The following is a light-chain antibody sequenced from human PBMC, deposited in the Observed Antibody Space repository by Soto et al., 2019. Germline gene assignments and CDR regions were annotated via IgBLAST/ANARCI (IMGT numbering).Light chain of an antibody. CDR2: DVS. CDR3: SSYTSSSTLV. CDR1: SCDVGGYNY. Sequence: QSAPTPPSSLSGSPGQSLTISCTGTSCDVGGYNYVSWYQQHPGKAPKLMIYDVSNRPSGVSNRFSGSKSGNTASLTISGLQAEDEADYYCSSYTSSSTLVFGTGTKVT. J-gene: IGLJ1*01. V-gene: IGLV2-14*01.